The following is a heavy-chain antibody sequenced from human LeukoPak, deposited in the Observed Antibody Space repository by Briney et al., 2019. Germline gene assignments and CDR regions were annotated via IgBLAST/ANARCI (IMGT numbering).Heavy chain of an antibody. CDR1: GFTFADYA. V-gene: IGHV3-49*04. Sequence: PGGSLRLSCTASGFTFADYAMSWVRQAPGKGLEWVSFITSKSYGETAEYAASVRGRFTLSRDDSSSVAYLQMNSLKTDDTAVYFCLRSLAVPVGLCYFDYSGQGTLVTVSS. CDR2: ITSKSYGETA. J-gene: IGHJ4*02. D-gene: IGHD2-2*01. CDR3: LRSLAVPVGLCYFDY.